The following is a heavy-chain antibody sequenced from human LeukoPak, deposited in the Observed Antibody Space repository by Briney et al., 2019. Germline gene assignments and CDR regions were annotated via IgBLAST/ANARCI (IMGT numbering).Heavy chain of an antibody. D-gene: IGHD6-13*01. J-gene: IGHJ4*02. CDR2: IYYRGNT. Sequence: SETLSLTCTVSGGSISSYYWSWIRQFPGKGLEWLGYIYYRGNTAYNPSLKSRVTISIDTSNSQFSLRLSSVTAADTAVYYCARVLIAAAGTPDNFDYWGQGTLVTVSS. V-gene: IGHV4-59*12. CDR3: ARVLIAAAGTPDNFDY. CDR1: GGSISSYY.